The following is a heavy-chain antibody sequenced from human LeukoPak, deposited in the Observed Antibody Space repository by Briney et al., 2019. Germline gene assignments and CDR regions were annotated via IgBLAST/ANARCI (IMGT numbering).Heavy chain of an antibody. D-gene: IGHD3-9*01. CDR1: GFTFGSYW. V-gene: IGHV3-74*01. J-gene: IGHJ4*02. CDR2: INTGGGST. CDR3: TTDRIYDILTGYYTTDY. Sequence: GGSLRLSCAASGFTFGSYWMHWVRQAPGKGLVWVSRINTGGGSTTYADSVKGRFTISRDNAKNTLYLQMNSLKTDDTAVYYCTTDRIYDILTGYYTTDYWGQGTLVTVSS.